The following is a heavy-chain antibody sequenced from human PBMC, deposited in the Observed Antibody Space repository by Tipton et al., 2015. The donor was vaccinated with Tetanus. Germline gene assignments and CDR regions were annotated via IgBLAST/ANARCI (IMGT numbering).Heavy chain of an antibody. CDR3: ARVSYRFPIDYGMDV. J-gene: IGHJ6*02. Sequence: TLSLTCAVYGGSFSGYYWNWIRQPPGKGLEWIGEINYSGTTNYNPSLKSRVTISVDTSKNQFSLKLSSVTAADTAVYYCARVSYRFPIDYGMDVWGQGTTVTVSS. CDR2: INYSGTT. V-gene: IGHV4-34*01. CDR1: GGSFSGYY. D-gene: IGHD5-18*01.